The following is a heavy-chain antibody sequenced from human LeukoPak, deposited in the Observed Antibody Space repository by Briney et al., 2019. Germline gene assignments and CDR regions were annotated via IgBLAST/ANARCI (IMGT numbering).Heavy chain of an antibody. CDR3: AKDGGYGDYGGFFFDY. V-gene: IGHV3-23*01. Sequence: GGSLTLSCAASGFTFSSYAMSWVRQAPGKGLEWVSGISGSGGSTYYADSVKGRFTMSRDNSKNTLYLQMNSLRAEDMAFYYCAKDGGYGDYGGFFFDYWGQGTLVTVSS. D-gene: IGHD4-17*01. CDR1: GFTFSSYA. J-gene: IGHJ4*02. CDR2: ISGSGGST.